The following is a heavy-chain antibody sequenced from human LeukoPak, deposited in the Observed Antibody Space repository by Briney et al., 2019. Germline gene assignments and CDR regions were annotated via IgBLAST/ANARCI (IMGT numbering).Heavy chain of an antibody. CDR1: VGSFRGYY. V-gene: IGHV4-34*01. Sequence: PSETLSLTCAVYVGSFRGYYWSWIRQPPGKGLEWIGEINRSGSTNYNSSLKSRVTISVDTSKNQFSLKLSSVTAADTAVYYCARGYYGSGSHCCHMDVWGKGTTITVS. J-gene: IGHJ6*03. D-gene: IGHD3-10*01. CDR2: INRSGST. CDR3: ARGYYGSGSHCCHMDV.